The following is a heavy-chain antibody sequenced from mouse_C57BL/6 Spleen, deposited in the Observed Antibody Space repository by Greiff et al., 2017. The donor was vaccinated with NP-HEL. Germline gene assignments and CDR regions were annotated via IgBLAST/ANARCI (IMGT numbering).Heavy chain of an antibody. V-gene: IGHV1-81*01. J-gene: IGHJ4*01. D-gene: IGHD1-1*01. CDR2: IYPRSGNT. CDR1: GYTFTSYG. CDR3: ARLPPSYGSSSEHY. Sequence: VQLQQSGAELARPGASVKLSCKASGYTFTSYGISWVKQRTGQGLEWIGEIYPRSGNTYYNEKFKGKATLTADKSSSTAYMALRSLTSEDSAVSFSARLPPSYGSSSEHYRGQGTSVTVSS.